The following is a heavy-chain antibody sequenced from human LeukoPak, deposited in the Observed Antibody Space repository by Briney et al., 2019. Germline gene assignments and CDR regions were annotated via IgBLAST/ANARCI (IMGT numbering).Heavy chain of an antibody. D-gene: IGHD2-2*02. V-gene: IGHV1-18*01. Sequence: ASVKVSCKASGYTFTSYGINWVRQAPGQGLEWMGWISTYNGNTNYAQKLQSRVTMTTDTSTSTAYMELRSLRSDDTAVYYCARASCSSTSCYIYDYWGQGTLVTVSS. CDR1: GYTFTSYG. J-gene: IGHJ4*02. CDR2: ISTYNGNT. CDR3: ARASCSSTSCYIYDY.